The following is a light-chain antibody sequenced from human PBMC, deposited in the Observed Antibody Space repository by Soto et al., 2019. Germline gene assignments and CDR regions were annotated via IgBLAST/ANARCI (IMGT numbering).Light chain of an antibody. V-gene: IGKV1-9*01. CDR2: DAS. CDR1: QGISSY. CDR3: KQRSDWPWT. J-gene: IGKJ1*01. Sequence: IQLTQSPSSLSASVGARVTITCRASQGISSYLGWYQQKPGKAHNLLIYDASTLHSGVQSRFSGGGSGTDFTLTIRSLEPEDFAVYYCKQRSDWPWTFGQGTKVDI.